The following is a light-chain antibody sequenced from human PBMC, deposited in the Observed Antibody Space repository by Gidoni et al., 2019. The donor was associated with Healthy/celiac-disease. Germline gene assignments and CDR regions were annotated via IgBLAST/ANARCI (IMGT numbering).Light chain of an antibody. V-gene: IGKV1-33*01. Sequence: DIQMTQSPSSLSASVGDRGAITCQASQDISNYLNWYQQKPGKAPKLLIYDASNLETGVPSRFSGSGSGTDFTFTISSLQPEDIATYYCQQYDNLLLTFXGXTQVEIK. CDR1: QDISNY. CDR3: QQYDNLLLT. CDR2: DAS. J-gene: IGKJ4*01.